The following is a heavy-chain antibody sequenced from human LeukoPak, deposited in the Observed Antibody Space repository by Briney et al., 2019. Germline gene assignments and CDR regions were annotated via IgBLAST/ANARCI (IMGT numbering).Heavy chain of an antibody. V-gene: IGHV3-48*03. CDR2: ISGSGSTI. Sequence: GGSLRLSCAASGFTFSSYEMNWVRQAPGKGLEWVSDISGSGSTIYYADSVKGRFTVSRDNAKNSLYLQMSSLRAEDTAVYYCAKRGAEVGQTVAPGDYWGQGTLVTVSS. CDR3: AKRGAEVGQTVAPGDY. J-gene: IGHJ4*02. CDR1: GFTFSSYE. D-gene: IGHD1-26*01.